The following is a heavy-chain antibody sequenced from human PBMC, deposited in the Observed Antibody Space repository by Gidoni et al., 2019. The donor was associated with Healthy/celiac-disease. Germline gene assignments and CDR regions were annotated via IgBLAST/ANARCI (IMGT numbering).Heavy chain of an antibody. CDR1: GGSFSGYY. V-gene: IGHV4-34*01. D-gene: IGHD6-13*01. J-gene: IGHJ5*02. CDR3: ARGVSAADNWFDP. CDR2: INHHGST. Sequence: QVPLQQWGAELLKPSETLSLTCTVYGGSFSGYYWSWIRQPPGKGLEWIGEINHHGSTHYNPSLKSRVTKSVDTSKNQFSLKLNSVTAADTAVYYCARGVSAADNWFDPWGQGTLVTVSS.